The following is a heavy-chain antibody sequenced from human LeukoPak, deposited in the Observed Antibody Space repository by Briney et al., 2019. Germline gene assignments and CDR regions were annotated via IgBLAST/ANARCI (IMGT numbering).Heavy chain of an antibody. CDR2: IYYSGST. J-gene: IGHJ4*02. CDR1: GGSISSSSYY. CDR3: ARLPTMIVWEFDY. Sequence: SETLSLTCTVSGGSISSSSYYWGWIRQPPGKGLEWIGSIYYSGSTYYNPSLKSRVTISVDTSKNQFSLKLSSVTAADTAVYYCARLPTMIVWEFDYWGQGTLVTVSS. D-gene: IGHD3-22*01. V-gene: IGHV4-39*01.